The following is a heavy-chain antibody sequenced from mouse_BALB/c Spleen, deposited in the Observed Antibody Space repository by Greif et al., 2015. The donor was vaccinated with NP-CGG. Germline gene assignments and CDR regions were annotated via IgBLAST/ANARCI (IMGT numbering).Heavy chain of an antibody. CDR1: GFAFSSYD. CDR2: ISSGGSYT. CDR3: ARPYDYDDGAWFAY. V-gene: IGHV5-9*02. J-gene: IGHJ3*01. Sequence: DVKLVESGGGLVKPGGSLKLSCAASGFAFSSYDMSWVRQTPEKRLEWVATISSGGSYTYYPDSVKGRFTISRDNARNTLYLQMSSLRSEDTALYYCARPYDYDDGAWFAYWGQGTLVTVSA. D-gene: IGHD2-4*01.